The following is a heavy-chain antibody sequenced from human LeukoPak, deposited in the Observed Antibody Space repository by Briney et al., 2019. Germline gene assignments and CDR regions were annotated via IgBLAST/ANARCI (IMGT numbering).Heavy chain of an antibody. CDR2: ISSSGSTI. CDR3: ARDTVTSNSRYFYYYHGMDV. V-gene: IGHV3-11*01. CDR1: GFTFSDYY. D-gene: IGHD4-17*01. Sequence: GGSLRLSCAASGFTFSDYYMTWIRQAPGKGLEWASYISSSGSTIYYADSVKGRFTISRDNAKNSLYLQMNSLRAEDTAVYFCARDTVTSNSRYFYYYHGMDVWGQGTTVTVSS. J-gene: IGHJ6*02.